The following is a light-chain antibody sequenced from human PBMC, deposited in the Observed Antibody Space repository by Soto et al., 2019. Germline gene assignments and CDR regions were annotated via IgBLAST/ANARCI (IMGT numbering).Light chain of an antibody. CDR1: SSDVGIYNY. V-gene: IGLV2-14*01. J-gene: IGLJ2*01. Sequence: QSALAQPASVSGSPGQSITISCTGTSSDVGIYNYVSWYQQHPGKAPKLMIYQVTNRPSGVSNRFSGSKSGNTASLIISGLQAEDEADYYCSSYRSSTVVFGGGTKGTVL. CDR2: QVT. CDR3: SSYRSSTVV.